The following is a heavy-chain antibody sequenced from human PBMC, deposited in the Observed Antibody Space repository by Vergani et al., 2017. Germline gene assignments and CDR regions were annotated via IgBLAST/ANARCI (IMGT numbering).Heavy chain of an antibody. CDR2: ISGQDHRT. Sequence: EVQLLESGGGSVQPGESLRLSCVASGFRFREHGMNWVRQAPGKGREWVSGISGQDHRTLYADSVKGRFIISRDDAKNTLYLQMSSLRVEDTAIYYCAKARDPNCKGGNCYSYYYGLDLWGQGTTVTVSS. CDR3: AKARDPNCKGGNCYSYYYGLDL. CDR1: GFRFREHG. D-gene: IGHD2-15*01. J-gene: IGHJ6*02. V-gene: IGHV3-23*01.